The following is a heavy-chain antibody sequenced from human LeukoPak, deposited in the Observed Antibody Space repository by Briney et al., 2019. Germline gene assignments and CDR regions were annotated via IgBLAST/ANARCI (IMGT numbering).Heavy chain of an antibody. V-gene: IGHV1-24*01. J-gene: IGHJ4*02. CDR1: GYTLTELS. CDR2: FDPEDGET. CDR3: ATGGSLGLAYPLDY. Sequence: ASVKVSCKVSGYTLTELSMHWVRQAPGKGLEWMGGFDPEDGETIYAQKFQGRVTMTEDTSTDTAYMELSSLRSEDTAVYYCATGGSLGLAYPLDYWGQGTLVTVSS. D-gene: IGHD1-26*01.